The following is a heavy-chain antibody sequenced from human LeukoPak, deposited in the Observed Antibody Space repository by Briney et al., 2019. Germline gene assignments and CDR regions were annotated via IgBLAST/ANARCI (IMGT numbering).Heavy chain of an antibody. J-gene: IGHJ4*02. D-gene: IGHD3-10*01. CDR2: INHSGST. Sequence: PSETLSLTCAVSGGSISSSNWWSWVRQPPGKGLEWIGEINHSGSTNYNPSLKSRVTISVDTSKNQFSLKLSSVTAADTAVYYCARGFGERPVDYWGQGTLVTVSS. V-gene: IGHV4-4*02. CDR3: ARGFGERPVDY. CDR1: GGSISSSNW.